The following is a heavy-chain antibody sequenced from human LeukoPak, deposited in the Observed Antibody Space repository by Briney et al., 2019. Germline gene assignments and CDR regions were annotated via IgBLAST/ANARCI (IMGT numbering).Heavy chain of an antibody. CDR2: INAGNGNT. J-gene: IGHJ5*02. V-gene: IGHV1-3*01. D-gene: IGHD2-2*02. CDR3: ARDGNGIVVVPAAIGWFDP. Sequence: GASVKVSCKASGYTFTSYAMHWVRQAPGQRLERMGWINAGNGNTKYSQKFQGRVTITRDTSASTAYMELSSLRSEDTAVYYCARDGNGIVVVPAAIGWFDPWGQGTLVTVSS. CDR1: GYTFTSYA.